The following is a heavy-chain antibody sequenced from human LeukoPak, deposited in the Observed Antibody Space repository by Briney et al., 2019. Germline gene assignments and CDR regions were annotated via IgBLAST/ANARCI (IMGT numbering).Heavy chain of an antibody. J-gene: IGHJ4*02. CDR3: ASSRFGELLWETTLDY. D-gene: IGHD3-10*01. CDR1: GFTFINYS. Sequence: GGSLRPSCTASGFTFINYSMNWVRRAPGKGLEWVSSISSSGTYIYYGDSVKGRFTISRDNAKNSLYLQMNSLRAEDTAVYYCASSRFGELLWETTLDYWGQGSLVTVSS. CDR2: ISSSGTYI. V-gene: IGHV3-21*01.